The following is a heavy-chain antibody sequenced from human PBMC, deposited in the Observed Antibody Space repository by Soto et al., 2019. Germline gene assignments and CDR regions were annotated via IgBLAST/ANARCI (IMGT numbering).Heavy chain of an antibody. CDR1: GFTFNSYG. Sequence: GGSLRLSCAASGFTFNSYGMHWVRQAPGKGLEWVVVISFDGRNTYYADSVRGRFTISRDNSKNTVFLQMNNLRADDTAVYHCAKDPNGDYVGAFDSWGQGTLVTVSS. CDR3: AKDPNGDYVGAFDS. D-gene: IGHD4-17*01. V-gene: IGHV3-30*18. CDR2: ISFDGRNT. J-gene: IGHJ4*02.